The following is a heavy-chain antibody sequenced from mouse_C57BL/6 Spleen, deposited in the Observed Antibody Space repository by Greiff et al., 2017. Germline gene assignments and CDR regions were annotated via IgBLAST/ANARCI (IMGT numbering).Heavy chain of an antibody. CDR1: GFTFSSYA. CDR2: ISDGGSYT. CDR3: ARDEGGDYAMDY. J-gene: IGHJ4*01. Sequence: DVQLVESGGGLVKPGGSLKLSCAASGFTFSSYAMSWVRQTPEKRLEWVATISDGGSYTYYPDNVKGRFTISRDNAKNNLYLQMSHLKSEDTAMYYCARDEGGDYAMDYWGQGTSVTVSS. V-gene: IGHV5-4*01.